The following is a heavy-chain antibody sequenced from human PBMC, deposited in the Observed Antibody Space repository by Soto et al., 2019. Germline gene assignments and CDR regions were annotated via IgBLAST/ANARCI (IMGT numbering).Heavy chain of an antibody. CDR3: ARASYSSSALLDY. Sequence: SETLSLTCTVSGGSISSYYWSWIRQPPGKGLEWIGYIYYSGSTNYNPSLESRVTISVDTSKNQSSLKLSSVTAADTAVYYCARASYSSSALLDYWGQGTLVTVSS. CDR1: GGSISSYY. J-gene: IGHJ4*02. V-gene: IGHV4-59*01. D-gene: IGHD6-13*01. CDR2: IYYSGST.